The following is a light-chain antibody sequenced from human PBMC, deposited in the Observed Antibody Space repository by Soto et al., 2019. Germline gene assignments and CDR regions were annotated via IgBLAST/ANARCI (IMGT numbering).Light chain of an antibody. Sequence: ELVSTQSPSTLSLCAVERAILSCRASQSVSSNLAWYQQKPGQAPRLLIYGASTRPIGIPARFSGTGSETEFTLTISSLQSEDFAVYYCQQRSSWPPTITSGQGARLEI. CDR1: QSVSSN. J-gene: IGKJ5*01. CDR2: GAS. CDR3: QQRSSWPPTIT. V-gene: IGKV3-15*01.